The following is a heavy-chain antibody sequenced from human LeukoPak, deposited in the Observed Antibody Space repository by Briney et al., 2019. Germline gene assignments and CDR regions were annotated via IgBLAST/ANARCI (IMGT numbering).Heavy chain of an antibody. J-gene: IGHJ4*02. D-gene: IGHD6-13*01. CDR2: ISSSGSTI. Sequence: GGSLRLSCAASGFTFSSYEMNWVRQASGKGLEWVSYISSSGSTIYYADSVKGRFTISRDNAKNSLYLQMNSLRAEDTAVYYCARDYGIAAKSFDYWGQGTLVTVSS. CDR3: ARDYGIAAKSFDY. V-gene: IGHV3-48*03. CDR1: GFTFSSYE.